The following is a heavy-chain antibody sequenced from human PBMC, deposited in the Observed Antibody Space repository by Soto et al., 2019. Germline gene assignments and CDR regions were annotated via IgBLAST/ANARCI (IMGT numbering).Heavy chain of an antibody. Sequence: ASVKVSCKVSGYTLTELSMHWVRQAPGKGLEWMGGFDPEDGETNYAQKLQGRVTMTTDTSTSTAYMELRSLRSDDTAVYYCARAYYGSGSYLLTYYYYMDVWGKGTTVTVSS. CDR2: FDPEDGET. V-gene: IGHV1-24*01. J-gene: IGHJ6*03. D-gene: IGHD3-10*01. CDR1: GYTLTELS. CDR3: ARAYYGSGSYLLTYYYYMDV.